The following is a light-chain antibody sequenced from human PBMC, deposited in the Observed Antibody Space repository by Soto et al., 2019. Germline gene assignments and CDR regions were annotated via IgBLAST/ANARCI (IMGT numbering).Light chain of an antibody. CDR2: EVS. CDR3: SSYTRSSTQV. CDR1: SSDVGAYNY. V-gene: IGLV2-14*01. Sequence: QSALTQPASVSGSPGQSITISCTGTSSDVGAYNYVSWYQVHPGKAPTLIISEVSNRPSGVSSRFSGSKSTNTASLTISGLRPEDESEDYCSSYTRSSTQVFGTGTKLTVL. J-gene: IGLJ1*01.